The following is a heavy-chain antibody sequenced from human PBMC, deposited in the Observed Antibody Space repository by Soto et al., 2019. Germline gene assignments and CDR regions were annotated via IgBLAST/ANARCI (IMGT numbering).Heavy chain of an antibody. CDR2: IIPIFGTA. V-gene: IGHV1-69*13. CDR1: GGTFSSYA. J-gene: IGHJ6*02. CDR3: ARVTAVTTPPYYYYYGMDV. Sequence: SVKVSCKASGGTFSSYAISWVRQAPGQGLEWMGGIIPIFGTANYAQKFQGRVTITADESTSTAYMELSSLRSEGTAVYYCARVTAVTTPPYYYYYGMDVWGQGTTVTVSS. D-gene: IGHD4-17*01.